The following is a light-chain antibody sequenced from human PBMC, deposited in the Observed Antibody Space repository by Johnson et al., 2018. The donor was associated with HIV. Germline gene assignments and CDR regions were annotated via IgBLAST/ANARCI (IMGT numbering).Light chain of an antibody. V-gene: IGLV1-51*02. Sequence: QSVLTQPPSVSAAPGQKVTISCSGSSSNIGNNYVSWYQQVPGTAPKLLIYEKNKRPSGIPDRFSGSKSGTSATLGITGLQTGDEADYYCGTWDTSLSAGGVFGSGTKVTVL. CDR2: EKN. J-gene: IGLJ1*01. CDR1: SSNIGNNY. CDR3: GTWDTSLSAGGV.